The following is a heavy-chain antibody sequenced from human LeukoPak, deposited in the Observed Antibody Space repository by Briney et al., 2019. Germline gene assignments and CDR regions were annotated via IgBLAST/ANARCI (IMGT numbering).Heavy chain of an antibody. CDR3: ARAGYYYDTSGSHLGYFDN. J-gene: IGHJ4*02. Sequence: PSETLSLTCAVYGGSFSGYYWSWIRQPPGKGLEWIGEINHSGSTNYNPSLKSRVTISVDTSKNQFSLKLNSVTAADTAAYYCARAGYYYDTSGSHLGYFDNWGQGALVTVPS. CDR1: GGSFSGYY. CDR2: INHSGST. D-gene: IGHD3-22*01. V-gene: IGHV4-34*01.